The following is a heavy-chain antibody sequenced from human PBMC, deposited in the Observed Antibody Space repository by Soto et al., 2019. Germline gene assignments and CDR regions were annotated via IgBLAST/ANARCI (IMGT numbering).Heavy chain of an antibody. V-gene: IGHV4-31*03. Sequence: PSETLSLTCTVSGGSISSGGYYWSWIRQHPGKGLEWIGYIYYSGSTYYNPSLKSRVTISVDTSKNQFSLKLSSVTAADTAVYYCARGQYGMPYCSSTRCSSKYFDYWGQGTLVTVSS. D-gene: IGHD2-2*01. CDR2: IYYSGST. CDR1: GGSISSGGYY. J-gene: IGHJ4*02. CDR3: ARGQYGMPYCSSTRCSSKYFDY.